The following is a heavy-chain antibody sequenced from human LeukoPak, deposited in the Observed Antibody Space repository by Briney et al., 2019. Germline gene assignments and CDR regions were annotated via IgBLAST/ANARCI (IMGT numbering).Heavy chain of an antibody. Sequence: GGSLRLSCAASGFTFSDYYMSWIRQAPGKGLEWVSYISSSGSTIYYADSVKGRFTISRDNAKNSLYLQMNSLRAEDTAVYYCARSRRTAVAPLGAFDIWGQGTMVTVSS. CDR2: ISSSGSTI. CDR3: ARSRRTAVAPLGAFDI. D-gene: IGHD6-19*01. J-gene: IGHJ3*02. CDR1: GFTFSDYY. V-gene: IGHV3-11*01.